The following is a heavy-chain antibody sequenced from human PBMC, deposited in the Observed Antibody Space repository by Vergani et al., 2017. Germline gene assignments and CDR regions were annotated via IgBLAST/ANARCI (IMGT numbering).Heavy chain of an antibody. V-gene: IGHV4-34*11. D-gene: IGHD5-18*01. CDR3: ARGVRIQLWTRFDY. J-gene: IGHJ4*02. CDR1: GGSFSGYY. Sequence: QVQLQQWGAGLLKPSETLSLTCAVYGGSFSGYYWSWIRQPPGKGLEWIGYIYYSGSTNYNPSLKSRVTISVDTSKNQFSLKLSSVTAADTAVYYCARGVRIQLWTRFDYWGQGTLVTVSS. CDR2: IYYSGST.